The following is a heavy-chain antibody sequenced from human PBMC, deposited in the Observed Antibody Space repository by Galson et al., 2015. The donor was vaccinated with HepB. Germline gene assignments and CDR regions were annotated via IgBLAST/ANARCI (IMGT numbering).Heavy chain of an antibody. CDR3: ARQEEGPNWFDP. V-gene: IGHV4-61*08. CDR2: IHYSRST. CDR1: DGSVSNAGYY. Sequence: ETLSLTCTVSDGSVSNAGYYWSWIRQTPGKGLVWIGYIHYSRSTNHNPALKSRVTISLDTSKSQFSLNLHSVTAADTAIYYCARQEEGPNWFDPWGQGTPVTVSS. J-gene: IGHJ5*02.